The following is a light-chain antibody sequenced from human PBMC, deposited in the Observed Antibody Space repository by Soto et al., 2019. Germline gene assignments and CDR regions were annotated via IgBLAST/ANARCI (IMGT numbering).Light chain of an antibody. CDR2: GAS. V-gene: IGKV3-15*01. CDR3: QPFHNCPPIT. Sequence: EIGMKQSPATLSVYPGERATLSCRASQSVSTNLAWYQQKPGQAPRLLIYGASTRATGIPARFSGSGSGTEFTLTISSLQSEDFAVYYCQPFHNCPPITFGQGTLLEI. J-gene: IGKJ5*01. CDR1: QSVSTN.